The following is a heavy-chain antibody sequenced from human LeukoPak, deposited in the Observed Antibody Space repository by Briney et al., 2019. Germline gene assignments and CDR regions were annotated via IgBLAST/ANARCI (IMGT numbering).Heavy chain of an antibody. V-gene: IGHV3-48*03. CDR3: ARGGSSPYKYNAFDI. Sequence: GGSLRLSCAASGFTYSSYEMNWVRQAPGQGLEWVSYISISGSSIYYADSVKGRFTISRDNAKNSLYLQMNSLRAEDTAVYYCARGGSSPYKYNAFDIWGQGTMVTVSS. CDR2: ISISGSSI. D-gene: IGHD2-2*01. J-gene: IGHJ3*02. CDR1: GFTYSSYE.